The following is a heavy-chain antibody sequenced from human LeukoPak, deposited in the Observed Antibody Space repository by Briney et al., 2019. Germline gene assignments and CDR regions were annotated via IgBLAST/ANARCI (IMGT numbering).Heavy chain of an antibody. CDR3: TRDTVGYDFWSGYSAF. Sequence: GGSLLLSCTGSGFTFGDYAVSWVRQAPGKGLEWVGFIRGKAYGGTTDFAASVKGRFTISRDDSKSIAYLQMNSLKTEDTAMYYCTRDTVGYDFWSGYSAFWGQGTLVTVSS. D-gene: IGHD3-3*01. CDR2: IRGKAYGGTT. J-gene: IGHJ4*02. V-gene: IGHV3-49*04. CDR1: GFTFGDYA.